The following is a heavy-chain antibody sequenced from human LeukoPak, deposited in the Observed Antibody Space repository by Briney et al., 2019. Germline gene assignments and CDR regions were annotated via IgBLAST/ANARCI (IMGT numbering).Heavy chain of an antibody. D-gene: IGHD1-26*01. CDR2: INPNSGGT. V-gene: IGHV1-2*06. J-gene: IGHJ4*02. CDR3: ARGRIVGATTGPSDY. Sequence: PWASVKVSCKASGYTFTGYYMHWVRQAPGQGLEWMGRINPNSGGTNYAQKFQGRVTMTRDTSISTAYMDLSRLRSDDTAVYYCARGRIVGATTGPSDYWGQGTLVTVSS. CDR1: GYTFTGYY.